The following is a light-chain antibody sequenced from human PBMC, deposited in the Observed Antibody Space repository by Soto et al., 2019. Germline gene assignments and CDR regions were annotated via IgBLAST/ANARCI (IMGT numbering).Light chain of an antibody. V-gene: IGKV3-11*01. CDR1: QSVSSY. CDR2: DAS. J-gene: IGKJ2*01. CDR3: QQRSNWPPMYT. Sequence: EIVLTQSPATLSLSPGERATLSCRASQSVSSYLAWYQQKPGQAPRLLIYDASNRATGIPARFSGSGSGTAFTLTISRLEPEDFAVYYWQQRSNWPPMYTFGQGTKLEIK.